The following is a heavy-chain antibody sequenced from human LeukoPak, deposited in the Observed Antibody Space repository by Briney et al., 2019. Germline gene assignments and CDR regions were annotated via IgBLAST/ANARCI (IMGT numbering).Heavy chain of an antibody. J-gene: IGHJ4*02. D-gene: IGHD2-2*01. CDR2: IIPIFGTA. CDR3: ATSPRSTSHPGY. CDR1: GGTFSSYA. V-gene: IGHV1-69*06. Sequence: SVKVSCKASGGTFSSYAISWVRQAPGQGLEWMGGIIPIFGTANYAQKFQGRVTITADKSTSTAYMELSSLRSEDTAVYYCATSPRSTSHPGYWGQGTLVTVSS.